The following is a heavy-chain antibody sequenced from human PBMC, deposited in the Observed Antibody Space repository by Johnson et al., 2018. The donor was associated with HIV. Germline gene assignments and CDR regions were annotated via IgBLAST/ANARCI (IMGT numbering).Heavy chain of an antibody. J-gene: IGHJ3*02. D-gene: IGHD2-2*01. V-gene: IGHV3-30*19. CDR2: ISYDGSNK. CDR1: GFTFSSYG. CDR3: ARERIGYSSSGDAFDI. Sequence: QVQLVESGGGVVQPGGSLRLSCAASGFTFSSYGMHWVRQAPGKGLEWVAVISYDGSNKYYADSVKGRFTISRDNAKKTLYLQMNSLRAEDTAVYYCARERIGYSSSGDAFDIWGQGTMVTVSS.